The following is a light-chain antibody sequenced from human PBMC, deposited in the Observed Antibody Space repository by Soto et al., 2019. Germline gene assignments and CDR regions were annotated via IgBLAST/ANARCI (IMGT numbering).Light chain of an antibody. V-gene: IGKV3-20*01. CDR2: GAS. Sequence: EIVLTQSPGTPSLSPGERATLSCRASQSVSSSYLAWYQQKPGQAPRLPIYGASSRATGIPDRFSGSGSGTDFTLTISRLEPEDFAVYYCQQYGSSPPLTFGGGTKVEIK. CDR3: QQYGSSPPLT. J-gene: IGKJ4*01. CDR1: QSVSSSY.